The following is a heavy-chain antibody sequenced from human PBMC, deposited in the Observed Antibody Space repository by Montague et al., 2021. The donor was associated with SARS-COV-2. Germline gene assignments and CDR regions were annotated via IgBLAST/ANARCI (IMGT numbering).Heavy chain of an antibody. J-gene: IGHJ2*01. D-gene: IGHD4-17*01. CDR1: GGSINSAVYY. Sequence: TLSLTCTVSGGSINSAVYYWSWIRQHPGKGLEWIGYIFYSGSAHYNPSLKNRVTISQDTSNNQFSLRLHSVTAADTAVYYCARVNYGDYVWHFDLWGRGTLATVSS. CDR3: ARVNYGDYVWHFDL. V-gene: IGHV4-31*03. CDR2: IFYSGSA.